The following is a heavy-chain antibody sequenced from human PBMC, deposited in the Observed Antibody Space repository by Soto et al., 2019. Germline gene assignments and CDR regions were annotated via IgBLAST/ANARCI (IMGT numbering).Heavy chain of an antibody. CDR1: GGSVSIGDYL. J-gene: IGHJ5*02. Sequence: SETLSLTFTVFGGSVSIGDYLWSWIRQRPGKGLEWIGYIHDSGNTYYNPSLKSRVTISLDTSKNQFSLKVTSMTAADTAVYFCARARGGDSGDYASLFDRWGQGNLVTVSS. CDR3: ARARGGDSGDYASLFDR. D-gene: IGHD4-17*01. CDR2: IHDSGNT. V-gene: IGHV4-30-4*01.